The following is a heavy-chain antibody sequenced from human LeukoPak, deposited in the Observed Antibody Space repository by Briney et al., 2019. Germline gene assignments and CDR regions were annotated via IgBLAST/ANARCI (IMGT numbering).Heavy chain of an antibody. J-gene: IGHJ3*02. CDR1: GFTFSSYD. V-gene: IGHV3-13*01. Sequence: GGSLRLSCAASGFTFSSYDMHWVRQATGKGLEWVSAIGTAGDTYYPGSVKGRFTISRENAKNSLYLQMNSLRAGDTAVYYCARAGTWPNAFDIWGQGTMITVSS. CDR2: IGTAGDT. CDR3: ARAGTWPNAFDI.